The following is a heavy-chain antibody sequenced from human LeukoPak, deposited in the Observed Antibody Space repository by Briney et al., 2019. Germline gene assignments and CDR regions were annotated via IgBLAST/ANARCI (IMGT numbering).Heavy chain of an antibody. CDR1: GGSISGSS. CDR2: LYHSGST. J-gene: IGHJ4*02. CDR3: ARDPSAYRAFDY. D-gene: IGHD5-12*01. Sequence: PSETLSLTCTVSGGSISGSSWTWIRQPPRKGLEWIGYLYHSGSTSYNPSLKSRLTISVNTSKSQFSLNLTSVTAADTAVYYCARDPSAYRAFDYWGQGTLVTVSS. V-gene: IGHV4-59*12.